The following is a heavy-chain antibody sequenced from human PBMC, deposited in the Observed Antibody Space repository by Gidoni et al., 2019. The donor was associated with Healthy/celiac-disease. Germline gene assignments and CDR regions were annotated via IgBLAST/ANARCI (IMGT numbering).Heavy chain of an antibody. Sequence: EVQLVESGGGLVKPGGSLSLSCDASGFTFSSYSMNWVRQAPGKGLGWVSSIISSSTYIYYADSVKGRFTISRDNAKNSLYLQMNSLRAEDTAVYYCARDPYDSLSAFDIWGQGTMVTVSS. V-gene: IGHV3-21*01. CDR2: IISSSTYI. D-gene: IGHD3-22*01. CDR3: ARDPYDSLSAFDI. J-gene: IGHJ3*02. CDR1: GFTFSSYS.